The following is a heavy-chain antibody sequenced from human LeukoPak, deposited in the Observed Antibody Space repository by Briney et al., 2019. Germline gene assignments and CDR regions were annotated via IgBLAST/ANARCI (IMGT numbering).Heavy chain of an antibody. CDR2: ISNSDSTV. J-gene: IGHJ6*02. D-gene: IGHD4-17*01. CDR1: GFIFSTYE. Sequence: GGSLRLSCAASGFIFSTYEMNWVRQAPGKGLEWVSYISNSDSTVHYADSVKGRFTISRDNAQNSLYLQMSSLRAEDTAVYSRVEDDYGDYYYGMDVWGQGTTVTVSS. V-gene: IGHV3-48*03. CDR3: VEDDYGDYYYGMDV.